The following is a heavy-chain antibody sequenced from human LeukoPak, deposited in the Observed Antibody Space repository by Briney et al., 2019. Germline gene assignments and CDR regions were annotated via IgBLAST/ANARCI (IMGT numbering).Heavy chain of an antibody. CDR3: ANDDYYDSSGQLDAFDI. D-gene: IGHD3-22*01. J-gene: IGHJ3*02. CDR1: GFTFSSYA. Sequence: GGSLRLSCAASGFTFSSYAMSWVRQAPGKGLEWISGISGSGGSTYYADSVKGRFTISRDSSKNTLYLQMNSLRVEDTAVYYCANDDYYDSSGQLDAFDIWGQGTMVTVSS. V-gene: IGHV3-23*01. CDR2: ISGSGGST.